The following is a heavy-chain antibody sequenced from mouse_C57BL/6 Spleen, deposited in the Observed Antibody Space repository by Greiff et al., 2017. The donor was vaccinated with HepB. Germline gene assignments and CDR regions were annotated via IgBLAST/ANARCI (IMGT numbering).Heavy chain of an antibody. CDR2: IRSKSNNYAT. Sequence: EVQLVESGGGLVQPKGSLKLSCAASGFSFNTYAMNWVRQAPGKGLEWVARIRSKSNNYATYYADSVKDRFTISRDDSESMLDLQMNNLKTEGTDMYYCVRQDYYDRETGTWFAYWGQGTLVTVSA. D-gene: IGHD1-1*01. J-gene: IGHJ3*01. CDR1: GFSFNTYA. V-gene: IGHV10-1*01. CDR3: VRQDYYDRETGTWFAY.